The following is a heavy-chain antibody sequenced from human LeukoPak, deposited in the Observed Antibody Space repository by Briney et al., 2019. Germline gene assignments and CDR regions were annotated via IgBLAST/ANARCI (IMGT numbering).Heavy chain of an antibody. CDR2: IYHSGST. CDR1: GYSISSGYY. Sequence: PSETLSLTCTVSGYSISSGYYWGWIRQPPGKGLEWIGSIYHSGSTYYNPSLKSRVTISVDTSKNQFSLKLSSVTAADTAVYYCARGNSGFDYYIDYWGQGTLVTVSS. J-gene: IGHJ4*02. D-gene: IGHD5-12*01. V-gene: IGHV4-38-2*02. CDR3: ARGNSGFDYYIDY.